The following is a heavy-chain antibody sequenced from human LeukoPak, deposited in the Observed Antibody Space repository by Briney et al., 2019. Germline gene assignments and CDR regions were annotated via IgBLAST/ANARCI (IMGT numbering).Heavy chain of an antibody. CDR3: ARASMATINYYYLYMDA. D-gene: IGHD5-24*01. CDR1: GLNFSSYG. V-gene: IGHV3-30*02. CDR2: TRYDGNYV. Sequence: PGGSLRLSCEASGLNFSSYGMHWVRQAPGKGLEWVGFTRYDGNYVKYADSVKGRFTISRDNSKKTLYLQMNSLQTDDTAIYYCARASMATINYYYLYMDAWGKGTTVTVS. J-gene: IGHJ6*03.